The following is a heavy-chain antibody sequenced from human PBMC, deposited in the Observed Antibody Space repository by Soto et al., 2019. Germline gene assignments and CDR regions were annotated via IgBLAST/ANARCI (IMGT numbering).Heavy chain of an antibody. Sequence: QVQLVQSGAEVKKPGSSVKVSCKASGGTFSSYTISWVRQAPGQGLEWMGRIIPILGIANYAQKFQGRVTITADKSTSTAYMELSSLRSEDTAVYYGAREMANNVAFDIWGQGTMVTVSS. D-gene: IGHD5-12*01. V-gene: IGHV1-69*08. CDR3: AREMANNVAFDI. CDR2: IIPILGIA. CDR1: GGTFSSYT. J-gene: IGHJ3*02.